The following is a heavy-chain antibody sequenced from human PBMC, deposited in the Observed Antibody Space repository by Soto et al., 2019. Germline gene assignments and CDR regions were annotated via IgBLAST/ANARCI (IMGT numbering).Heavy chain of an antibody. J-gene: IGHJ4*02. D-gene: IGHD3-10*01. V-gene: IGHV2-5*02. CDR2: VYWDDDK. CDR1: GFSLSTGGVG. CDR3: ARAQWFGDPFDY. Sequence: QITLKESGPTLVKPTQTLMLTCTFSGFSLSTGGVGVGWIRQPPGKALEWLALVYWDDDKRYSPSLKSRLTIIKDTSKNQVVLTMTNMDYVETATYYCARAQWFGDPFDYWGQGTLVTVSS.